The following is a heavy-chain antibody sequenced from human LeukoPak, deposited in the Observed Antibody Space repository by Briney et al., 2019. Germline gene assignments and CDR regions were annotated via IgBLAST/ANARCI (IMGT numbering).Heavy chain of an antibody. CDR2: IIPILGIA. J-gene: IGHJ3*02. V-gene: IGHV1-69*02. Sequence: ASVKVSCKASGGTFSSYIISWVRQAPGQGLEWMGRIIPILGIANYAQKFQGRVTITADESTSTAYMELSSLRSEDTAVYYCASGLDTRIVVVPAAIDIDAFDIWGQGTMVTVSS. CDR1: GGTFSSYI. D-gene: IGHD2-2*02. CDR3: ASGLDTRIVVVPAAIDIDAFDI.